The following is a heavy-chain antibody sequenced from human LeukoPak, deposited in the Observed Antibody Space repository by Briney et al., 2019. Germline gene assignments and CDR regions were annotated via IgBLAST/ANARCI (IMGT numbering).Heavy chain of an antibody. V-gene: IGHV1-18*04. J-gene: IGHJ4*02. D-gene: IGHD2-2*01. CDR1: GYTFTSCG. Sequence: ASVKVSCKASGYTFTSCGISWVRQAPGQGLEWMGWISAYNGNTNYAQKLQGRVTMTTDTSTSTAYMELRSLRSDDTAVYYCARVYCSSTSCLEADYWGQGTLVTVSS. CDR2: ISAYNGNT. CDR3: ARVYCSSTSCLEADY.